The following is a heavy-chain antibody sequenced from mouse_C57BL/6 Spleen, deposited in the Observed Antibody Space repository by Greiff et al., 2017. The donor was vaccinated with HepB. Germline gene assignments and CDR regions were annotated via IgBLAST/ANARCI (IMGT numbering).Heavy chain of an antibody. D-gene: IGHD1-1*01. CDR2: INPNNGGT. J-gene: IGHJ1*03. CDR1: GYTFTDYY. V-gene: IGHV1-26*01. Sequence: VQLQQSGPELVKPGASVKISCKASGYTFTDYYMNWVKQSHGKSLEWIGDINPNNGGTSYNQKFKGKATLTVDKSSSTAYMELRSLTSEDSAVYYCARDAPIYYYGSGYFDVWGTGTTVTVSS. CDR3: ARDAPIYYYGSGYFDV.